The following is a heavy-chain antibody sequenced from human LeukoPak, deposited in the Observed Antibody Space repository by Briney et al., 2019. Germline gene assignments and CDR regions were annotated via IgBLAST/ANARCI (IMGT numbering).Heavy chain of an antibody. D-gene: IGHD4-17*01. CDR3: ARDPNGDYVGAFDF. CDR1: RFTLSHYA. Sequence: GGSLRLSCAAWRFTLSHYAMTWLRHAPGKALERVSSINSGGYAYYADSVKGRFTISRDNSKNTLYLQMNSLRVEDTAVYYCARDPNGDYVGAFDFWGQGTMVTVSS. J-gene: IGHJ3*01. V-gene: IGHV3-23*01. CDR2: INSGGYA.